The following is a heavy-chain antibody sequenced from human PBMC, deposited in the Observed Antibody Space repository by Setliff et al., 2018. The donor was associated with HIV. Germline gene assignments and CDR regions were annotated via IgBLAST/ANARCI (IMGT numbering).Heavy chain of an antibody. Sequence: ASVKVSCKASEYTFTNYYLHWVRQAPGQGLEWMGWINPNSGGTNYGGTNYPQKFQGRVTMTRDTSIITAYMELSSLRSDDTAVYYCARGSAYWDFDYWGQGTLVTVSS. CDR3: ARGSAYWDFDY. V-gene: IGHV1-2*02. CDR2: INPNSGGT. J-gene: IGHJ4*02. D-gene: IGHD2-8*02. CDR1: EYTFTNYY.